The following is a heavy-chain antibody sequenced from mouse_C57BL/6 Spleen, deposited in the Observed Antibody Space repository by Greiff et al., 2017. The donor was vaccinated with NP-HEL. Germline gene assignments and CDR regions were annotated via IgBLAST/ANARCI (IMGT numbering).Heavy chain of an antibody. CDR3: ASPTTVGDRYFDV. J-gene: IGHJ1*03. CDR2: IDPANGNT. V-gene: IGHV14-3*01. Sequence: VQLKQSVAELVRPGASVKLSCTASGFNIKNTYMHWVKQRPEQGLEWIGRIDPANGNTKYAPKFQGKATITADTSSNTAYLQLSSLTSEDTAIYYCASPTTVGDRYFDVWGTGTTVTVSS. D-gene: IGHD1-1*01. CDR1: GFNIKNTY.